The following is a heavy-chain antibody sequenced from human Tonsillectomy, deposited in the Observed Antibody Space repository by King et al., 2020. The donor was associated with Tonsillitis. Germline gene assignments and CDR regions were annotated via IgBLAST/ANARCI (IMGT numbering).Heavy chain of an antibody. CDR2: ISGSGGST. CDR1: GFTFSSYA. CDR3: ASATGSSGNLNYFDF. J-gene: IGHJ4*02. Sequence: EVQLVESGGGLVQPGGSLRLSCAASGFTFSSYAMNWVRQAPGKGLEWVSSISGSGGSTNYAGSVKGRFTISRDNSKNTLDLQMNSLRVEDTAVYYCASATGSSGNLNYFDFWGQGTLVTVSS. V-gene: IGHV3-23*04. D-gene: IGHD3-22*01.